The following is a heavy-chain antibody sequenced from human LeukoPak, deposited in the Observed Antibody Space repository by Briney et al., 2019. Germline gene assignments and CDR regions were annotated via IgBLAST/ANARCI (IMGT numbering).Heavy chain of an antibody. CDR1: GGSFSGYY. J-gene: IGHJ5*02. D-gene: IGHD1-1*01. Sequence: SETLSLTCAVYGGSFSGYYWSWIRQPPGEGLEWIGEINHSGSTNYNPSLKSRVTISVDTSKNQFSLRLSSVTAADTAVYYCASPRYNWNNGWFDPWGQGTLVTVSS. CDR2: INHSGST. CDR3: ASPRYNWNNGWFDP. V-gene: IGHV4-34*01.